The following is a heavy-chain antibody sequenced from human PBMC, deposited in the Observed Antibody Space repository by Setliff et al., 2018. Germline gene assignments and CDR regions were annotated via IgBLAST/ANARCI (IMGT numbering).Heavy chain of an antibody. V-gene: IGHV5-51*01. CDR1: GYSFTSYW. CDR3: ARYDSSGYHYYYGVDV. Sequence: PGASLKISCKGSGYSFTSYWISWVRQMPGKGLEWMGIIYPGDSDTRYSPSFQGQVTISADKSISTAYLQWSSLKASDTAMYYCARYDSSGYHYYYGVDVWGQGTTVTVSS. CDR2: IYPGDSDT. J-gene: IGHJ6*02. D-gene: IGHD3-22*01.